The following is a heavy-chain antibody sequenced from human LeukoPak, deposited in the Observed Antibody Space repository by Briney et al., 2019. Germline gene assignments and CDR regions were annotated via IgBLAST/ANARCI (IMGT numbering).Heavy chain of an antibody. V-gene: IGHV3-74*01. Sequence: GGSLRLSCAASGFTFSNYWMHWVRQVPGKGLVWVSRINDDGSATFYADSVKGRFTISRDNTKNTLFLQINSLRAEDTAVYYCAREILAPGKTHDYWGQGTLVTVSS. J-gene: IGHJ4*02. CDR1: GFTFSNYW. CDR2: INDDGSAT. CDR3: AREILAPGKTHDY.